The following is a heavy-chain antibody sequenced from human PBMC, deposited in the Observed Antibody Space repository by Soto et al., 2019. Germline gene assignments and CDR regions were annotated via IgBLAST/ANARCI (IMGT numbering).Heavy chain of an antibody. Sequence: QVQLVQSGPEVKKPGASVKVYCKTSGYAFINYGLSWVRQAPGQGLEWMGWISPYDGQTNYAQKSQGRVPMTTDTTTSTAYMELRSLRPDDTAVYYCAREVIWGATLIRGVIARGFDIWGQGTMVTVSS. D-gene: IGHD3-10*01. CDR3: AREVIWGATLIRGVIARGFDI. CDR2: ISPYDGQT. CDR1: GYAFINYG. V-gene: IGHV1-18*01. J-gene: IGHJ3*02.